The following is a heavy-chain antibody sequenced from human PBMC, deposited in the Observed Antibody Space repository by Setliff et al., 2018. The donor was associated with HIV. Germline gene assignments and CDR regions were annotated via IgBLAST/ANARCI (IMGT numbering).Heavy chain of an antibody. J-gene: IGHJ4*02. D-gene: IGHD1-26*01. V-gene: IGHV3-21*01. CDR2: ITSSGDI. Sequence: GGSLRLSCAASGFTFSTYAMHWVRQAPGKGLEWVSSITSSGDIWYADSVRGRFAISRDNTKNSLYLQMNNLRAEDTAVYYCVRDYMWAFDYWGQGTLVTVSS. CDR3: VRDYMWAFDY. CDR1: GFTFSTYA.